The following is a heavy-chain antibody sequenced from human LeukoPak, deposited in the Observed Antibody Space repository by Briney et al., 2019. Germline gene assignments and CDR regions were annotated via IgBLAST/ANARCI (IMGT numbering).Heavy chain of an antibody. J-gene: IGHJ4*02. CDR2: ISGSGVST. Sequence: GGSLRLSCAASGFTFSSYAMSWVRQAPGKGLEWVSAISGSGVSTYYADSVKGRVTISRDISKNTLYLQMNSLRAEDTAVYYCARSGSGSSWYYFDYWGQGTLVTVSS. CDR1: GFTFSSYA. D-gene: IGHD1-26*01. CDR3: ARSGSGSSWYYFDY. V-gene: IGHV3-23*01.